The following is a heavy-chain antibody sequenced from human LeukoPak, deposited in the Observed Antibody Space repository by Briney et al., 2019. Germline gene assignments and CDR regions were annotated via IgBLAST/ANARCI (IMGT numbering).Heavy chain of an antibody. J-gene: IGHJ3*02. V-gene: IGHV4-34*01. Sequence: SETLSLTCAVYGGSFSGYYWSWIRHPPGKGLEWIGEINHSGSTNYNPSLKSRVTISVDTSKNQFSLKLSSVTAADTAVYYCATSKYQLLLDAFDIWGQGTMVTVSS. CDR2: INHSGST. D-gene: IGHD2-2*01. CDR1: GGSFSGYY. CDR3: ATSKYQLLLDAFDI.